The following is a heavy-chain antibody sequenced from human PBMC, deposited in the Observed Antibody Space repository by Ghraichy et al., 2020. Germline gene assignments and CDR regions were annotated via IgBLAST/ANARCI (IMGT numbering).Heavy chain of an antibody. V-gene: IGHV1-18*01. Sequence: ASVKVSCKASGYTFTSYGISWVRQAPGQGLEWMGWISAYNGNTNYAQKLQGRVTMTTDTSTSTAYMELRSLRSDDTAVYYCARSGAGRWLPKGLDYWGQGTLVTVSS. CDR3: ARSGAGRWLPKGLDY. D-gene: IGHD5-24*01. CDR2: ISAYNGNT. J-gene: IGHJ4*02. CDR1: GYTFTSYG.